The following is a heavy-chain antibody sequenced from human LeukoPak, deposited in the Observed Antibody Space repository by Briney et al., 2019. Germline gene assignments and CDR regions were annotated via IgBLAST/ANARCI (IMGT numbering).Heavy chain of an antibody. J-gene: IGHJ2*01. D-gene: IGHD3-10*01. CDR3: AREDYYGSGRLRYFDL. Sequence: SETLSLTCTVSGGSISSSGHSWGWIRQPPGKGLEWTGTIYYTGRTYYNPSLKSRVTISVDTPKNQFSLKLSSVTAADTAVYYCAREDYYGSGRLRYFDLWGHGTLVTVSS. CDR1: GGSISSSGHS. CDR2: IYYTGRT. V-gene: IGHV4-39*07.